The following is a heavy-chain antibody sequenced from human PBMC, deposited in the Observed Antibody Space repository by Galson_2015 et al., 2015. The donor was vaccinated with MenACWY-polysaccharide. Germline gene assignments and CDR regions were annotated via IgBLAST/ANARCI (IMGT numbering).Heavy chain of an antibody. V-gene: IGHV1-18*01. CDR2: ISTYNGNT. J-gene: IGHJ4*02. D-gene: IGHD6-13*01. CDR1: GYTFTSYG. Sequence: SVKVSCKASGYTFTSYGISWVRQAPGQGLEWMGWISTYNGNTNYAQMLQGRATMTTDTSASTAYMELRSLRSDDTAVYYCARDFRSSWYGHYFDYWGQGTLVTVSS. CDR3: ARDFRSSWYGHYFDY.